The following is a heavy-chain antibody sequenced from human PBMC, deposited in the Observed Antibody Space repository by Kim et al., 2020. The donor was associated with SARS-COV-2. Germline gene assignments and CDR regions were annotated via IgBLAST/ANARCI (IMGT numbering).Heavy chain of an antibody. CDR2: VYYSGST. D-gene: IGHD5-18*01. CDR1: GGSISSYY. Sequence: SETLSLTCTVSGGSISSYYWSWIRQPPGKGLEWIGYVYYSGSTNYNPSLKSRVTISVDTSKNQFSLKLSSVTAADTAVYYCARAGVLDTAMARGYYYGMDVWGQGTTVTVSS. CDR3: ARAGVLDTAMARGYYYGMDV. V-gene: IGHV4-59*01. J-gene: IGHJ6*02.